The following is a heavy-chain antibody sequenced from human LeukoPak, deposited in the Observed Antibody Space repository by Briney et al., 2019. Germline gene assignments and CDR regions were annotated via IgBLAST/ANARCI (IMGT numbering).Heavy chain of an antibody. CDR1: GFTFSSYS. CDR2: ISSSSSYI. J-gene: IGHJ3*02. Sequence: GGSLRLSCAASGFTFSSYSMNWVRQAPGKGLEWVSSISSSSSYIYYADSVKGRFTISRGNAKNSLYLQMNSLRAEDTAVYYCASIPSGDKARAFDIWGQGTMVTVSS. CDR3: ASIPSGDKARAFDI. D-gene: IGHD2-21*02. V-gene: IGHV3-21*01.